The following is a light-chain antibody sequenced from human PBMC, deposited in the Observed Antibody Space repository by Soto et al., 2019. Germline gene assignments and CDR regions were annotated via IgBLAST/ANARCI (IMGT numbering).Light chain of an antibody. Sequence: QAVVTQEPSLTVSPGGTVTLTCGSSTGAVTSGHYPYWFQQKPGQAPRTLIYDTSNKHSWTPARFSGSLLGGKAALTLSGEQPEDEAEYYCLLSYSGAGGVFGGGTQLTVL. V-gene: IGLV7-46*01. CDR1: TGAVTSGHY. CDR3: LLSYSGAGGV. CDR2: DTS. J-gene: IGLJ2*01.